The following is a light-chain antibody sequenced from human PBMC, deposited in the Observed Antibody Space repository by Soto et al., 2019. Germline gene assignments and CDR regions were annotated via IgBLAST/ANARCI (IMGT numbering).Light chain of an antibody. V-gene: IGKV3-20*01. Sequence: ELVLTQSPGTLSLSPGERATLSCRASQSVSSSSLAWYQQKPGQAPRLLIYAASSRATGIPERFSGSGSGTDFTLTISRLEPEDFAVYYCQEYGSSRTFGQGTKVEIK. J-gene: IGKJ1*01. CDR3: QEYGSSRT. CDR1: QSVSSSS. CDR2: AAS.